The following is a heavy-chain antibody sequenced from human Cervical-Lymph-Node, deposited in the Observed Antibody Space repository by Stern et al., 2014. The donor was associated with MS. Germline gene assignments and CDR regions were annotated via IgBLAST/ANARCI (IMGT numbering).Heavy chain of an antibody. CDR1: GYTFTSYG. Sequence: MQLVESGAEVKKPGASVKVSCKASGYTFTSYGISWVRQAPGQGLEWMGWISAYNGNTNYAQKLQGRVTMTTDTSTSTAYMELRSLRSDDTAVYYCARVIGYCSGGSCPVFDPWGQGTLVTVSS. J-gene: IGHJ5*02. V-gene: IGHV1-18*01. CDR3: ARVIGYCSGGSCPVFDP. CDR2: ISAYNGNT. D-gene: IGHD2-15*01.